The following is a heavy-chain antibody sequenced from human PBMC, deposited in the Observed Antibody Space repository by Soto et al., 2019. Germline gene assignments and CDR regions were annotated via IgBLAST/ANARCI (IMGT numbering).Heavy chain of an antibody. Sequence: GVSVKVSCKASGYTFTNYGISWVRQAPGQGLEWMGWIGAYNGNTNYAQKVQGRVTMTTDTSTSTAYMELRSLRSDDTAVYYCARANCSGGSCYVFDYWGQGTLVTVSS. CDR2: IGAYNGNT. CDR3: ARANCSGGSCYVFDY. V-gene: IGHV1-18*01. J-gene: IGHJ4*02. D-gene: IGHD2-15*01. CDR1: GYTFTNYG.